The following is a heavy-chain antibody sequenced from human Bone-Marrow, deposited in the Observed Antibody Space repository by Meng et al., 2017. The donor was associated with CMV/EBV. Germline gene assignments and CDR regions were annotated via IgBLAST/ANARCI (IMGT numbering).Heavy chain of an antibody. D-gene: IGHD2/OR15-2a*01. CDR3: AQRIYIDSYYFDS. CDR2: LYYNGDT. J-gene: IGHJ4*02. Sequence: QVQQQQGGAGLLKPSEPLSLTCTVSGGPISSNYYWGWIRQSPGKGLEWIGSLYYNGDTYYNPSLKSRVTLSVDTSKNQFSLKLNSVIAADTAVYYCAQRIYIDSYYFDSWGQGTLVTVSS. CDR1: GGPISSNYY. V-gene: IGHV4-39*07.